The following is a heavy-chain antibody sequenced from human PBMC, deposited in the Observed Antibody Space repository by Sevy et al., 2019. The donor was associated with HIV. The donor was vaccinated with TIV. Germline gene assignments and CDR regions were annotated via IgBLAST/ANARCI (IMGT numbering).Heavy chain of an antibody. CDR3: AKDHIVVVTAENWFDP. CDR1: GFTFSSYA. D-gene: IGHD2-21*02. Sequence: GEALKISCAASGFTFSSYAMSWVRQAPGKGLEGGSAIGGSGGSTNYADSVKGRFTISRDNSKNKLYLQMNSLRAEDTAVYYCAKDHIVVVTAENWFDPWGQGTLVTVSS. CDR2: IGGSGGST. V-gene: IGHV3-23*01. J-gene: IGHJ5*02.